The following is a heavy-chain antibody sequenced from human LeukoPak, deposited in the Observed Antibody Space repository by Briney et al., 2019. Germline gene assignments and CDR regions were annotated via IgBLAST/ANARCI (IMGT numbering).Heavy chain of an antibody. CDR3: ARDRQFKLHDP. Sequence: GGSLRLSCTASGFTFTDYYMTWIRQAPGKGLEWLSYISTSGDTVSYADSVKGRFTISRDNAKNTLYLQIASLRAEDTAIYFCARDRQFKLHDPWGQGILVTVSS. CDR2: ISTSGDTV. J-gene: IGHJ5*02. V-gene: IGHV3-11*01. D-gene: IGHD5-24*01. CDR1: GFTFTDYY.